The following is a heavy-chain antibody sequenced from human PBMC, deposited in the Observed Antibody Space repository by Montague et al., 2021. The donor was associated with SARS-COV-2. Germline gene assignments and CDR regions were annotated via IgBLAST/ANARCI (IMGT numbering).Heavy chain of an antibody. Sequence: SETLPLTCAVSRGSFSNYYWTWIRQSPGKGLEWIGEINQGGAPXXTPSXXXRVTISLDTSKKQISLKLNSVTVADTAVFFCARGRPVQGSFRHFDSISSGALDIWAQGSLVIVSS. J-gene: IGHJ3*02. CDR1: RGSFSNYY. CDR2: INQGGAP. CDR3: ARGRPVQGSFRHFDSISSGALDI. V-gene: IGHV4-34*01. D-gene: IGHD3-9*01.